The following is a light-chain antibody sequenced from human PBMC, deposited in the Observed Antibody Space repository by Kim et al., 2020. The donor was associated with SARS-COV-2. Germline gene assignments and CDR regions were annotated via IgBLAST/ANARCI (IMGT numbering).Light chain of an antibody. V-gene: IGKV1-5*01. J-gene: IGKJ1*01. CDR1: QSLGNW. Sequence: ASVGDRVTITCRASQSLGNWLGWYQQKPGKAPKLLIHDASTLESGVPSRFSGSASETEFTLTNSSVQPDDFATYYCQQDTTYSGTFGQGTKVEIK. CDR2: DAS. CDR3: QQDTTYSGT.